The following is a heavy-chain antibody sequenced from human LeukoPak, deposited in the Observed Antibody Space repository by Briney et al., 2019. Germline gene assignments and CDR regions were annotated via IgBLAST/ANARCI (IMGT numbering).Heavy chain of an antibody. D-gene: IGHD6-19*01. Sequence: SETLSLTCSVSDYSISSGYYWGWIRQPPGKGLEWIGSIYQSGSTYYNPSLKSRVTISVDTSKNQFSLKLTSVTAADTAVYYCARIETYSSGWYDAFFDYWGQGTLVTVSS. CDR1: DYSISSGYY. CDR3: ARIETYSSGWYDAFFDY. J-gene: IGHJ4*02. CDR2: IYQSGST. V-gene: IGHV4-38-2*02.